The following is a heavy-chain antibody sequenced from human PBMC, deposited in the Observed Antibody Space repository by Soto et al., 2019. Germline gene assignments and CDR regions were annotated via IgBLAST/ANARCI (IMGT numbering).Heavy chain of an antibody. CDR3: ARXPGPRPAAIRGLGWFDP. CDR2: INRDGSES. J-gene: IGHJ5*02. D-gene: IGHD2-2*01. CDR1: GFTFSCYW. V-gene: IGHV3-7*03. Sequence: GGSLRLSCAASGFTFSCYWMSWVRQAPGKGLEWVASINRDGSESHYVDSVKGRFTISRDNAKSSVYLQMKSLRAEDTAVYYCARXPGPRPAAIRGLGWFDPWGQGTLVTVSS.